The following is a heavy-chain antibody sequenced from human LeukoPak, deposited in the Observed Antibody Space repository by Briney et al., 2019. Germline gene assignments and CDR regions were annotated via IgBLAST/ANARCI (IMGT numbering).Heavy chain of an antibody. Sequence: PGGSLRLSCSAFGFSFSTYAMGWVRQAPGKELEWVSVISGGAGGTTYADSVKGRFTISRDNSKNTFYLQMNSLRAEDTAIYYCAKPPSSYYFASGSFYAFSAIDYWGQGTLVTVSS. CDR2: ISGGAGGT. J-gene: IGHJ4*02. D-gene: IGHD3-10*01. V-gene: IGHV3-23*01. CDR3: AKPPSSYYFASGSFYAFSAIDY. CDR1: GFSFSTYA.